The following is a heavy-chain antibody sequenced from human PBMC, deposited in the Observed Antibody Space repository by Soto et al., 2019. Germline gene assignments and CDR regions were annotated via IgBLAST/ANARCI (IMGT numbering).Heavy chain of an antibody. J-gene: IGHJ4*02. D-gene: IGHD6-19*01. V-gene: IGHV3-33*01. CDR1: GFAFSNFG. CDR3: ERDPGQCETRAF. Sequence: QVQVVESGGGVVQPGRSLRLSCAASGFAFSNFGMHWVRQVPGKGLEWVAVIWHNGENKYYADSVKGRFTIPRDKSKNPLYVEMNIHRAEDTAVYYCERDPGQCETRAFWGQGTLVTVSS. CDR2: IWHNGENK.